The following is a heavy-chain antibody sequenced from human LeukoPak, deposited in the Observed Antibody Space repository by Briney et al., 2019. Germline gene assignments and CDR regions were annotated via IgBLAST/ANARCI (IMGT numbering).Heavy chain of an antibody. J-gene: IGHJ5*02. CDR3: ARTEQGGPNWFDP. D-gene: IGHD1-1*01. Sequence: SQTLSLTCTVSGGSISSGDYYWSWIRQPPGKGLEWIGYIYYSGSTYYNPSLKSRVTISVDTSKNQFSLKLSSVTAADTAVYYCARTEQGGPNWFDPRGQGTLVTVSS. CDR1: GGSISSGDYY. CDR2: IYYSGST. V-gene: IGHV4-30-4*01.